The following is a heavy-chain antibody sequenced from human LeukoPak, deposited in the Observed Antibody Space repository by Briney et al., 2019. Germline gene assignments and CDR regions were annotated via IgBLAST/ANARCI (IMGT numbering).Heavy chain of an antibody. D-gene: IGHD5-18*01. CDR3: VRDRRGDGYGPLDS. V-gene: IGHV3-30-3*01. Sequence: PGRSLRLSCAASGFTFSSYAMHWGRQAPGKGLEWVAVISYDGSNKYYADSVKGRFTISRDNSKNTLYLQMNSLRAEDTAVYYCVRDRRGDGYGPLDSWGQGTLVTVSS. CDR2: ISYDGSNK. J-gene: IGHJ4*02. CDR1: GFTFSSYA.